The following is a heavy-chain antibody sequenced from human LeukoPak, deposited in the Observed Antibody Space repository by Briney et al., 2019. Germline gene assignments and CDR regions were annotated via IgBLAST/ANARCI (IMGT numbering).Heavy chain of an antibody. V-gene: IGHV3-49*03. CDR3: TRESMFDDYGDLDY. CDR2: IRSKAYGGTT. Sequence: GGSLRLSCAASGFTFSNYGMHWFRQAPGKGLEWVGFIRSKAYGGTTEYAASVKGRFTISRDDSKSIAYLQMNSLKTEDTAVYYCTRESMFDDYGDLDYWGQGTLVTVSS. D-gene: IGHD4-17*01. CDR1: GFTFSNYG. J-gene: IGHJ4*02.